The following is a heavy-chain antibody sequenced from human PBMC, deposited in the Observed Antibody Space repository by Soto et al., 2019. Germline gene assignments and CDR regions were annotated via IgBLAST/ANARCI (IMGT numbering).Heavy chain of an antibody. V-gene: IGHV3-15*01. CDR2: IKSKSDGETA. J-gene: IGHJ4*02. CDR3: AITAMINRDSSTSFDY. D-gene: IGHD5-18*01. Sequence: PGGSLRRSCAASGLTFRNVWMTWVRQAPGKGLEWVGRIKSKSDGETADVAAPVKARFTISRDDSKNTVFLEMNSLKSEDTALYYCAITAMINRDSSTSFDYWGRGTQVTVSS. CDR1: GLTFRNVW.